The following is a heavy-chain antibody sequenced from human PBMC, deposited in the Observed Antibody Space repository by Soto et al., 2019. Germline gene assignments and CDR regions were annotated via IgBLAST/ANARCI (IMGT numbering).Heavy chain of an antibody. J-gene: IGHJ4*02. CDR3: ARDPVGSGYYYY. CDR1: GGTFSSYA. V-gene: IGHV1-69*13. CDR2: IIPVFGTA. Sequence: ASVKVTCKASGGTFSSYASSWVRQATGQGLEWMGGIIPVFGTANYAQKFQGRVTITADESTSTAYMELSSLRSEDTAVYYCARDPVGSGYYYYSGQGTLVTLSS. D-gene: IGHD3-22*01.